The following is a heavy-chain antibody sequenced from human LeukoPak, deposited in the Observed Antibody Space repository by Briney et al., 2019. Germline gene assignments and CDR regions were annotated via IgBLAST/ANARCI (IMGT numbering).Heavy chain of an antibody. V-gene: IGHV3-74*01. J-gene: IGHJ4*02. CDR2: INSDGSTT. CDR1: RFTFSSYW. Sequence: GGSLRLSCAASRFTFSSYWMHWVRQAPGKGLVWVSRINSDGSTTSYADSVKGRFTISRDNAKNTLYLQMNSLRAEDTAVYYCARTSVPYTMIVVAMGYWGQGTLVTVSS. CDR3: ARTSVPYTMIVVAMGY. D-gene: IGHD3-22*01.